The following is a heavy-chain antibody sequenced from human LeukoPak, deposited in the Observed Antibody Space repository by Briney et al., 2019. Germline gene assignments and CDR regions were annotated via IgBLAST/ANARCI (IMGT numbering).Heavy chain of an antibody. CDR1: GGTFSSYA. Sequence: SVKVSCKASGGTFSSYAISWVRQAPGQGFEWMGGIIPIFGTANYAQKFQGRVTITTDESTSTAYMELSSLRSEDTAVYYCARVPAYGSATNYFDYWGQGTLVTVSS. D-gene: IGHD3-10*01. J-gene: IGHJ4*02. CDR2: IIPIFGTA. V-gene: IGHV1-69*05. CDR3: ARVPAYGSATNYFDY.